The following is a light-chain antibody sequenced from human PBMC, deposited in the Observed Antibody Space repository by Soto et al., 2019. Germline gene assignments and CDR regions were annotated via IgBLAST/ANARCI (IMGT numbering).Light chain of an antibody. Sequence: VMTQSPVSLPFTLGRPASISCRSNQILVHSDGIAYFSWFQQRPGRSPRRLIYKVSNRDSGVPARFSGSGSGTDFALKISRVEAEDVGVYYCMQGTHWPITFGQGTRLEIK. CDR1: QILVHSDGIAY. CDR2: KVS. V-gene: IGKV2-30*02. J-gene: IGKJ5*01. CDR3: MQGTHWPIT.